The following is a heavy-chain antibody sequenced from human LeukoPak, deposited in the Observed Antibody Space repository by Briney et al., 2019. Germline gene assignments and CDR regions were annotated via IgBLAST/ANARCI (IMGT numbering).Heavy chain of an antibody. CDR1: GFTFSSYW. Sequence: GGSLRLSCAASGFTFSSYWMHWVRQAPGKGLVWVSRINSDGSSTSYADSVKGQFTISRDNAKNTLYLQMNSLRAEDTAVYYCARAGGHYDSSGSFDYWGQGTLVTVSS. CDR2: INSDGSST. CDR3: ARAGGHYDSSGSFDY. J-gene: IGHJ4*02. D-gene: IGHD3-22*01. V-gene: IGHV3-74*01.